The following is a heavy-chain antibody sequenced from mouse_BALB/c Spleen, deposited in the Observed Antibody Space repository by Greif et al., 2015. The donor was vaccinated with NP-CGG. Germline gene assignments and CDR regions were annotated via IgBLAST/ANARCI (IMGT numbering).Heavy chain of an antibody. CDR2: IHPNSGNT. J-gene: IGHJ3*01. V-gene: IGHV1S130*01. Sequence: VHLVESGSVLVRPGASVKLSCKASGYTFTSSWMHWAKQRPGQGLEWIGEIHPNSGNTNYNEKFKGKATLTVDTSSSTAYVDLSSLTSEDSAVYYCARGGDWFAYWGQGTLVTVSA. CDR1: GYTFTSSW. D-gene: IGHD2-13*01. CDR3: ARGGDWFAY.